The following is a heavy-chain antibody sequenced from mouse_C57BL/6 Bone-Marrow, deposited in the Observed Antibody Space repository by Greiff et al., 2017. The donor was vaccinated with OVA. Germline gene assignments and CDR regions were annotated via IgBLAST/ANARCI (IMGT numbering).Heavy chain of an antibody. D-gene: IGHD2-1*01. CDR1: GYTFTDYN. CDR3: ARSPLGNYRDYYAMDY. V-gene: IGHV1-22*01. CDR2: INPNNGGT. Sequence: VQLQQSGPELVKPGASVKMSCKASGYTFTDYNMHWVKQSHGKSLEWIGYINPNNGGTSYNQKFKGKATLTVNTSSSTAYMELRSLTSEDSAVYYCARSPLGNYRDYYAMDYWGQGTSVTVSS. J-gene: IGHJ4*01.